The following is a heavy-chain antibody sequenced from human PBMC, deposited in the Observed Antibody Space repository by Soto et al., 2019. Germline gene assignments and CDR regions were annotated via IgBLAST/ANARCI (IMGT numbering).Heavy chain of an antibody. CDR1: GFTFSSHS. CDR2: ISDDGSIK. V-gene: IGHV3-30-3*01. J-gene: IGHJ4*02. Sequence: QVQLVESGGGVVQPGRSLRLSCAASGFTFSSHSIQWVRQAPGKGLEWVAVISDDGSIKYYADSVKGRFTISRDNSKNTAYLLMNSLRAEDTAIFYCAREWSTSGDLDYWGQGTLVIVSS. CDR3: AREWSTSGDLDY. D-gene: IGHD3-10*01.